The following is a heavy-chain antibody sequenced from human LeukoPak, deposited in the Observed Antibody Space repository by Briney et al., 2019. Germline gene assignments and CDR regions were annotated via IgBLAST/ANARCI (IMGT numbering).Heavy chain of an antibody. J-gene: IGHJ6*03. CDR2: ISYDGSNK. CDR3: AKDNRGITIFGVVMSNYYYYMDV. V-gene: IGHV3-30*18. D-gene: IGHD3-3*01. Sequence: GGSLRLSCAASGFTFSSYNMNWVRQAPGKGLEWVAVISYDGSNKYYADSVKGRFTISRDNSKNTLYLQMNSLRAEDTAVYYCAKDNRGITIFGVVMSNYYYYMDVWGKGTTVTVSS. CDR1: GFTFSSYN.